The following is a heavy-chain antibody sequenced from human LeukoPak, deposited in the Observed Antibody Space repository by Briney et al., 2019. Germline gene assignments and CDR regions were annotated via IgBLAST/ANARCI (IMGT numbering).Heavy chain of an antibody. D-gene: IGHD3-22*01. CDR3: VRDYDSGGYDRFDY. Sequence: SETLSLTCTVSGGSISSSSYYWGWIRQPPGKGLEWIGSIFYSGSTYSNPSLKSRVTISQDTSKNQFSLKLSSVTAADTAVYYCVRDYDSGGYDRFDYWGQGTLVTVSS. CDR2: IFYSGST. V-gene: IGHV4-39*07. CDR1: GGSISSSSYY. J-gene: IGHJ4*02.